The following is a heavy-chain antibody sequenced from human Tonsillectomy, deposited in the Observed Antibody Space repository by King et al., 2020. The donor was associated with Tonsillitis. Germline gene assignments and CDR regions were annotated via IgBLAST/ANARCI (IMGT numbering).Heavy chain of an antibody. Sequence: VQLVESGGVVVQPGGSLRLSCAASGFTFDHYAMHWVRQALGKGLEWVSLISWDGGTTYYADSVKGRFTISRDNSKNSLYLQMNSLRGEDTALYYCANSSSGGNYYGMDVWGQGTTVTVSS. CDR3: ANSSSGGNYYGMDV. CDR2: ISWDGGTT. CDR1: GFTFDHYA. V-gene: IGHV3-43D*04. J-gene: IGHJ6*02. D-gene: IGHD3-10*01.